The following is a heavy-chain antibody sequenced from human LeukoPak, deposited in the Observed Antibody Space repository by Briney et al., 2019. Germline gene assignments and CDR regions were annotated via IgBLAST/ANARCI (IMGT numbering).Heavy chain of an antibody. CDR2: INHSGST. CDR3: ARGSGYSSGWYQEFDY. Sequence: PSQTLSLTCAVSGGSISSGGYSWSWIRQPPGKGLEWIGEINHSGSTNYNPSLKSRVTISVDTSKNQFSLKLSSVTAADTAVYYCARGSGYSSGWYQEFDYWGQGTLVTVSS. V-gene: IGHV4-30-2*01. J-gene: IGHJ4*02. D-gene: IGHD6-19*01. CDR1: GGSISSGGYS.